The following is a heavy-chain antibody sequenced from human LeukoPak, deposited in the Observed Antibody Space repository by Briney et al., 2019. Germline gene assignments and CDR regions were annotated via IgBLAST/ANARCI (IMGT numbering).Heavy chain of an antibody. V-gene: IGHV3-23*01. Sequence: GGSLRLSCAASGFIFSSHAMRWVRQAPGKGLEWVSAISGSTGSTNYADSVKGRFTISRDNSKNTLFLQMNSLRVEDTAVYYCAKDRVDDRSGYYRNFYYGLDVWGLGTTVTVSS. J-gene: IGHJ6*02. CDR3: AKDRVDDRSGYYRNFYYGLDV. CDR2: ISGSTGST. CDR1: GFIFSSHA. D-gene: IGHD3-22*01.